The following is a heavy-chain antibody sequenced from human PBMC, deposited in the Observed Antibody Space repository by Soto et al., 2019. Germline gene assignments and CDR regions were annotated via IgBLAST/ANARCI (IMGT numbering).Heavy chain of an antibody. Sequence: GESLKISCAASGFTFDDYTMHWVRQAPGKGLEWVSLISWDGGSTYYADSVKGRFTISRDNSKNSLYLQMNSLRTEDTALYYCAKDIAARYYYYGMDVWGQGTTVTVSS. CDR1: GFTFDDYT. V-gene: IGHV3-43*01. CDR2: ISWDGGST. J-gene: IGHJ6*02. CDR3: AKDIAARYYYYGMDV. D-gene: IGHD6-6*01.